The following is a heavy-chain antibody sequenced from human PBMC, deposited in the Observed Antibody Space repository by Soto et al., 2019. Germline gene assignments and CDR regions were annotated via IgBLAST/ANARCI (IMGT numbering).Heavy chain of an antibody. CDR1: GFTFSSYA. CDR3: ASFYYYDSSGYYGLYYYYYGMDV. CDR2: ISYDGSNK. V-gene: IGHV3-30-3*01. Sequence: PGGSLRLSCAASGFTFSSYAMHWVRQAPGKGLEWVAVISYDGSNKYYADSVKGRFTISRDSSKNTLYLQMNSLRAEDTAVYYCASFYYYDSSGYYGLYYYYYGMDVWGQGTTVTVSS. J-gene: IGHJ6*02. D-gene: IGHD3-22*01.